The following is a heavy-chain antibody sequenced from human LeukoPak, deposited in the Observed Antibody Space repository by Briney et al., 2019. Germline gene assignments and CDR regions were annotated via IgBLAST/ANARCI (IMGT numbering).Heavy chain of an antibody. Sequence: ASVKVSCKASGYTFTSYGISWVRQAPGQGLEWMGWISAYNGNTNYAQKLQGRVTMTTDTSTSTAYMELRSLSSDDTAVYYCARANYYDSSGYSRLWGQGTLVTVSS. J-gene: IGHJ4*02. CDR3: ARANYYDSSGYSRL. D-gene: IGHD3-22*01. CDR2: ISAYNGNT. V-gene: IGHV1-18*01. CDR1: GYTFTSYG.